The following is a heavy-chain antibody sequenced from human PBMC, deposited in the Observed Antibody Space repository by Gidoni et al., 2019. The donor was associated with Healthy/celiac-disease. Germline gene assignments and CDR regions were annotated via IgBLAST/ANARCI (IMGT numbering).Heavy chain of an antibody. CDR1: GFTFSSYA. CDR3: ATPADGDYALDY. V-gene: IGHV3-30-3*01. Sequence: QVQLVESAGGVVQPGRSLRLSCAASGFTFSSYAMHWVRQAPGKGLEWVAVISYDGSNKYYADSVKGRFTISRDNSKNTLYLQMNSLRAEDTAVYYCATPADGDYALDYWGQGTLVTVSS. D-gene: IGHD4-17*01. CDR2: ISYDGSNK. J-gene: IGHJ4*02.